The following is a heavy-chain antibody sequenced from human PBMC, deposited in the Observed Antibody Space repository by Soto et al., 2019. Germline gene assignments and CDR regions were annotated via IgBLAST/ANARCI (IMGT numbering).Heavy chain of an antibody. CDR3: AKDTDPGEVLDVSYFHH. J-gene: IGHJ4*02. CDR1: GFVFDDYA. CDR2: ISWNSGNI. V-gene: IGHV3-9*01. Sequence: EVQLVESGGGLVQPGRSLRLSCEASGFVFDDYAMHWVRQPPGKGLEWVSSISWNSGNIGYADSMKGRFTISRDNAKNSLYLQMNSLGTDDTALYYCAKDTDPGEVLDVSYFHHWGRGTLVTVSS. D-gene: IGHD3-10*01.